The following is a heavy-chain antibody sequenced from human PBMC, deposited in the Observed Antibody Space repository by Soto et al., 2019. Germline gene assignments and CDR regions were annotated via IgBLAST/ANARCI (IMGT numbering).Heavy chain of an antibody. V-gene: IGHV1-69*01. CDR2: IIPIFGTA. CDR3: ARGLRYFDWLLLNYYYYYGMDV. D-gene: IGHD3-9*01. J-gene: IGHJ6*02. Sequence: QVQLVQSGAEVKKPGSSVKVSCKASGGTFSSYAISWVRQAPGQGLEWMGGIIPIFGTANYAQKFQGRVTITADESTSTAYMELSSLRSEDTAVYNCARGLRYFDWLLLNYYYYYGMDVWGQGTTVTVSS. CDR1: GGTFSSYA.